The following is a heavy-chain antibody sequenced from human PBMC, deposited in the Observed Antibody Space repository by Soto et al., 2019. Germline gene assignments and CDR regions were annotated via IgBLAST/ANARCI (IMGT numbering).Heavy chain of an antibody. J-gene: IGHJ6*02. CDR1: RFTFDDYA. V-gene: IGHV3-9*01. D-gene: IGHD3-10*01. CDR3: AKDAITMVRGAISYYGMDV. CDR2: ISWNSGSI. Sequence: EVQLVESGGGLVQPGRSLRLSCAASRFTFDDYAMHWVRQAPGKGLEWVSGISWNSGSIGYADSVKGRFTISRDNAKNSLYLQMNSLRAEDTALYYCAKDAITMVRGAISYYGMDVWGQGTTVTVSS.